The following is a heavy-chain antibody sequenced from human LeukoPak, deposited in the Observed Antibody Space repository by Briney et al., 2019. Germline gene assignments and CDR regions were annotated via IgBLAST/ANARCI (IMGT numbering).Heavy chain of an antibody. J-gene: IGHJ4*02. CDR3: TKDALISYRGAWSHSDY. CDR2: ISGSGGST. D-gene: IGHD2-8*02. V-gene: IGHV3-23*01. CDR1: GFTFSSYA. Sequence: GGSLRLSCAASGFTFSSYAMSWVRQAPGKGLEWVSAISGSGGSTYYAGSVKGRFTISRDNSKNTLYLQMNRLRTEDTAIYYCTKDALISYRGAWSHSDYWGQGTLVTVSS.